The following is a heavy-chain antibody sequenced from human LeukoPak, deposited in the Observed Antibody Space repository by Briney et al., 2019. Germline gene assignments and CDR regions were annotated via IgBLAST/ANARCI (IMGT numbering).Heavy chain of an antibody. D-gene: IGHD3-10*01. J-gene: IGHJ6*02. CDR2: ISHTGNT. CDR1: GGSFSVYH. Sequence: PSETLSLTCAVSGGSFSVYHWSWIRQSPEKGLEWLGDISHTGNTNYNPSLKSRLTMSVDTSKTQFSLKLSSVTAADTAVYYCAKTYEGYRGVSMDVWGQGTTVTVSS. CDR3: AKTYEGYRGVSMDV. V-gene: IGHV4-34*01.